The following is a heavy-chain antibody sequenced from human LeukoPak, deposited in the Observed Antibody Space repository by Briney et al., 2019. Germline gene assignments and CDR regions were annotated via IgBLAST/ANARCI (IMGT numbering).Heavy chain of an antibody. V-gene: IGHV3-7*01. D-gene: IGHD3-10*01. J-gene: IGHJ4*02. CDR3: ATLLPRSGSCYNPLDY. Sequence: GGSLRLSCAASGFTFSNAWMSWVRQAPGKGLEWVANIKEDGSDKYYVDSVKGRFTISRDNAKNSLYVQMNSLRVEDTAVYYCATLLPRSGSCYNPLDYWGQGTLVTVSS. CDR1: GFTFSNAW. CDR2: IKEDGSDK.